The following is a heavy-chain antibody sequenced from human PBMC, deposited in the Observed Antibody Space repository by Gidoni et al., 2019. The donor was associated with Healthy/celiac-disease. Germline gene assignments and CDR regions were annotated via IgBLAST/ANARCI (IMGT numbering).Heavy chain of an antibody. CDR1: GGSFSGYY. V-gene: IGHV4-34*01. J-gene: IGHJ4*02. CDR3: ARGFGYGGKIGGR. CDR2: INHSGST. Sequence: QVQLQQWGAGLLKPAETLSLTCAVYGGSFSGYYWSWIRQPPGKGLEWIGEINHSGSTNYHPSLKSRVTISVDTSKNQFSLKLSSVTAADTAVYYCARGFGYGGKIGGRWGQGTLVTVSS. D-gene: IGHD2-15*01.